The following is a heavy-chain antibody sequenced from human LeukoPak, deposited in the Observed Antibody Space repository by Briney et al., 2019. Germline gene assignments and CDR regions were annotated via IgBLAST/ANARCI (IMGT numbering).Heavy chain of an antibody. CDR2: MNPNSGNT. CDR1: GYTFTSYD. J-gene: IGHJ6*03. CDR3: ARIGSITIFGVVNNYMDV. D-gene: IGHD3-3*01. V-gene: IGHV1-8*01. Sequence: ASVKVSCMPSGYTFTSYDINWVRQATGQGLEWMGWMNPNSGNTGYAQKFQGRVTITRNTSISTAYMELSSLRSEDTAVYYCARIGSITIFGVVNNYMDVWGKGTTVTVSS.